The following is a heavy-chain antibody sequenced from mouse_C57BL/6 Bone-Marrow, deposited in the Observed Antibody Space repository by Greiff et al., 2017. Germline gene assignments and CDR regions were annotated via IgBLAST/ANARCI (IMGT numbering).Heavy chain of an antibody. CDR3: ARHWIGAPPYWYFDV. D-gene: IGHD2-14*01. CDR1: EYEFPSHD. Sequence: EVMLVESGGGLVQPGESLKLSCESNEYEFPSHDMSWVRKTPGKRLELVAAINSDGGRTYYTDNMERRCIISRENTKKTLYLQMNSLRSEDTALYYCARHWIGAPPYWYFDVWGTGTTVTVSS. V-gene: IGHV5-2*01. CDR2: INSDGGRT. J-gene: IGHJ1*03.